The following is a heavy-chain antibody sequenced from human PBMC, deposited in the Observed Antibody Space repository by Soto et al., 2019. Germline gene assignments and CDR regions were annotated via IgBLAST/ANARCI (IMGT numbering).Heavy chain of an antibody. Sequence: ASVKVSCKGLGYTFTGYYIHWIRQAPGQGLEWLAWINANRGGASHAQKFQGRVTMTRDTSISTVYMELSRLTSDDTAVYYCAREKIVAGFYYGLDVWGQGTTVTVSS. CDR2: INANRGGA. J-gene: IGHJ6*02. CDR3: AREKIVAGFYYGLDV. D-gene: IGHD5-12*01. CDR1: GYTFTGYY. V-gene: IGHV1-2*02.